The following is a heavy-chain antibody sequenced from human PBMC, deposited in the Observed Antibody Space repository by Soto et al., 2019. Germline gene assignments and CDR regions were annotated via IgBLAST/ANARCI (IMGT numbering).Heavy chain of an antibody. V-gene: IGHV1-3*01. CDR2: INAYNGNT. J-gene: IGHJ3*02. D-gene: IGHD5-12*01. CDR1: GYTFTSYA. CDR3: ARVGQGWLQTLGYGDAFDI. Sequence: ASVKVSCKASGYTFTSYAMHWVRQAPGQRLEWMGWINAYNGNTKYSQKFQGRVTMTRDTSTSTAYMELRSLRSDDTAVYYCARVGQGWLQTLGYGDAFDIWGQGTMVTVSS.